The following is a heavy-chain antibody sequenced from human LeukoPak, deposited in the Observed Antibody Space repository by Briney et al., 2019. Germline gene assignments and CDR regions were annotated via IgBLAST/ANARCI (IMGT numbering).Heavy chain of an antibody. CDR2: ISYDGSNK. CDR1: GFTFSSYA. Sequence: GGSLRLSCAASGFTFSSYAMHWVRQAPGKGLEWVAVISYDGSNKYYADSVKGRFTISRDNSKNTLYLQMNSLRAEDTAVYYCARETAVTTDWYFDLWGRGTLVTVSS. CDR3: ARETAVTTDWYFDL. J-gene: IGHJ2*01. D-gene: IGHD4-17*01. V-gene: IGHV3-30*04.